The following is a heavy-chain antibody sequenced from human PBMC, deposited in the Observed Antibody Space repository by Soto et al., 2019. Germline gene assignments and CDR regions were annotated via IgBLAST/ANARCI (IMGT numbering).Heavy chain of an antibody. CDR1: GGSISSSNW. J-gene: IGHJ6*02. CDR2: IYHSGST. V-gene: IGHV4-4*02. Sequence: QVQLQESGPGLVKPSGTLSLTCAVSGGSISSSNWWSWVRQPPGKGLEWIGEIYHSGSTNYNPSLKSRVTISLDKSKNQFSLKLSSVTAADTSVYYCARVRHRPPQRSYYGMDVWGQGTTVTVSS. D-gene: IGHD3-10*01. CDR3: ARVRHRPPQRSYYGMDV.